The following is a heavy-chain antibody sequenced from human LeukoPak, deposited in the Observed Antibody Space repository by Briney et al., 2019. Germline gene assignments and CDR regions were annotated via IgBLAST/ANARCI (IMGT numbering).Heavy chain of an antibody. CDR1: GFTFSSYE. CDR3: ARSSSWENYYYYYMDV. D-gene: IGHD6-13*01. V-gene: IGHV3-48*03. J-gene: IGHJ6*03. CDR2: ISSSGSTI. Sequence: GGSLRLSCAASGFTFSSYEMNWVRQAPGKGLEWVSYISSSGSTIYYADSVKGRFTISRDNAKNSLYLQMNSLRAEDTAVYYCARSSSWENYYYYYMDVWGKGTTVTVSS.